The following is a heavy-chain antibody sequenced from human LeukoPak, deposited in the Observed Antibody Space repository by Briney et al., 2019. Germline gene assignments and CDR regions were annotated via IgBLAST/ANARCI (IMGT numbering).Heavy chain of an antibody. J-gene: IGHJ5*02. CDR3: ATDSAAA. CDR1: GYTFTGYY. Sequence: ASVKVSCKASGYTFTGYYMHWVRQAPGQGLEWMGWINPNSGGTNYAQKFQGRVTMTEDTSTDTAYMELSSLRSEDTAVYYCATDSAAAWGQGTLVTVSS. V-gene: IGHV1-2*02. CDR2: INPNSGGT.